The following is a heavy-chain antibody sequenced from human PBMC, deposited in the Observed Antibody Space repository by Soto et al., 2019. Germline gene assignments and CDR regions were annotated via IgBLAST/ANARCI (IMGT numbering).Heavy chain of an antibody. CDR1: GGSISSGGYY. V-gene: IGHV4-31*03. Sequence: QVQLQESGPGLVKASQTLSLTCNVSGGSISSGGYYWTWIRQHPGKGLEWIGNIHRSGSTFYNPSLKRRVSLSVDTSKNQFSLKLSSVTAANTAVYFCMRGVLSWGQGTLVTVSS. D-gene: IGHD3-10*01. CDR3: MRGVLS. CDR2: IHRSGST. J-gene: IGHJ1*01.